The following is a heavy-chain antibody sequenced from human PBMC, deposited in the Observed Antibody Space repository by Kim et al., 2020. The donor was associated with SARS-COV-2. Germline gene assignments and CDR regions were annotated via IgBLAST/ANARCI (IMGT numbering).Heavy chain of an antibody. CDR1: GFTFSSYG. V-gene: IGHV3-30*18. Sequence: GGSLRLSCAASGFTFSSYGMHWVRQAPGKGLEWGAVISYDGSNKYYADSVKGRFTISRDNSKNTLYLQMNSLRAEDTAVYYCAKDQMYYYDSSGYYGYYYYGMDVWGQGTTVTVSS. J-gene: IGHJ6*02. D-gene: IGHD3-22*01. CDR2: ISYDGSNK. CDR3: AKDQMYYYDSSGYYGYYYYGMDV.